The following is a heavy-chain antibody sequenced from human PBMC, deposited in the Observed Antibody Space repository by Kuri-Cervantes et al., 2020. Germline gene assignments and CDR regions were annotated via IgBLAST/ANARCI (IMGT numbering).Heavy chain of an antibody. CDR2: ISAYNGNT. CDR1: GYTFTSYG. D-gene: IGHD3-9*01. Sequence: ASVKVSCKASGYTFTSYGISWVRQAPGQGLEWMGWISAYNGNTNYAQKLQGRVTMTTDTSTSTAYMEPRSLRSDDTAVYYCASGPYYDILTGYYPYFQHWGQGTLVTVSS. J-gene: IGHJ1*01. CDR3: ASGPYYDILTGYYPYFQH. V-gene: IGHV1-18*01.